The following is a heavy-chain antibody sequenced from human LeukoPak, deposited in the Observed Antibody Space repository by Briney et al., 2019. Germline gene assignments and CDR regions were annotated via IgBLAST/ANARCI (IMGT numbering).Heavy chain of an antibody. CDR3: ARGSYSSGWYADY. D-gene: IGHD6-19*01. Sequence: SVKVSCKASGGTFSSYTISWVRQAPGQGLEWMGRIIPILGIANYAQKFQGRVTITADKSTSTAYMELSSLRSEDTAVHYCARGSYSSGWYADYWGQGTLVTVSS. CDR2: IIPILGIA. V-gene: IGHV1-69*02. J-gene: IGHJ4*02. CDR1: GGTFSSYT.